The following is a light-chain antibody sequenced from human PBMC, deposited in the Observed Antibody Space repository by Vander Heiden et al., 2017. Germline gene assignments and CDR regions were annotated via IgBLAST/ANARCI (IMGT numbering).Light chain of an antibody. J-gene: IGKJ1*01. CDR2: AAS. CDR3: QQSYSTPRT. V-gene: IGKV1-39*01. CDR1: QSISSY. Sequence: DIQMTQSPSSLSASVGDRVTITCRASQSISSYLNWYQQKPGKAPKCLIYAASSLQSGVPSRFSGSGSGTDFTLTISSLQPEDFATYYCQQSYSTPRTFGQGTKVEIK.